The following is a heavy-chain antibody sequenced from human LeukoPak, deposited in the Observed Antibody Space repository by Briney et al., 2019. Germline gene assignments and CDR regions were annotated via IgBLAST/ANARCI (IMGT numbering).Heavy chain of an antibody. J-gene: IGHJ4*02. CDR1: GYTFIDYY. CDR3: ASDGGPLYGSGRKDFDY. D-gene: IGHD3-10*01. V-gene: IGHV1-2*02. Sequence: GASVKVSCKTSGYTFIDYYIHWVRQAPGQGLEWMGWINPHSGGTNYAQKFQDRVTMTRDTSISTAYMELNRLISDDTAVYYCASDGGPLYGSGRKDFDYWGQGTLVAVSS. CDR2: INPHSGGT.